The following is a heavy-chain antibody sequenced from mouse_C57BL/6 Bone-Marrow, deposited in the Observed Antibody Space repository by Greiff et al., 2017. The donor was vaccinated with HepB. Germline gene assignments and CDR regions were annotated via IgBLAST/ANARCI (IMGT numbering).Heavy chain of an antibody. D-gene: IGHD1-1*01. V-gene: IGHV10-1*01. CDR2: IRSKSNNYAT. CDR1: GFSFNTYA. CDR3: VRPSLYYGSSIYAMDY. Sequence: EVQVVESGGGLVQPKGSLKLSCAASGFSFNTYAMNWVRQAPGKGLEWVARIRSKSNNYATYYADSVKDRFTISRDDSESMLYLQMNNLKTEDTAMYYCVRPSLYYGSSIYAMDYWGQGTSVTVSS. J-gene: IGHJ4*01.